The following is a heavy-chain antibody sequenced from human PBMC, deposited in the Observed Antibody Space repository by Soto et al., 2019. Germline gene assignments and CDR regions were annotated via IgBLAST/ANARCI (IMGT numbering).Heavy chain of an antibody. CDR1: GYTFTSYG. J-gene: IGHJ6*02. CDR3: ARAPQYCSGGSCQGSTGGGMDV. CDR2: ISAYNGNT. V-gene: IGHV1-18*01. Sequence: QVQLVQSGAEVKKPGASVKVSCKASGYTFTSYGISWVRQAPGQGLEWMGWISAYNGNTNYAQKLQGRVTMTTDTSTSXVYREXXSRRSDDTAVYYCARAPQYCSGGSCQGSTGGGMDVWGQGTTVTVSS. D-gene: IGHD2-15*01.